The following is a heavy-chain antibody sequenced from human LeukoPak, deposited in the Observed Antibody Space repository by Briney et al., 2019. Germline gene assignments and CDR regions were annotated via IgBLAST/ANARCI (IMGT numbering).Heavy chain of an antibody. J-gene: IGHJ4*02. CDR2: ISYDGSNK. CDR3: ARGRGYYYDSSGFDY. CDR1: GFTFSSYA. V-gene: IGHV3-30-3*01. D-gene: IGHD3-22*01. Sequence: GRSLRLSCAASGFTFSSYAMHWVRQAPGKGLEWVAVISYDGSNKYYADSVKGRFTISRDNSKNTLYLQMNSLRAEDTAVYYCARGRGYYYDSSGFDYWGQGTLVTVSS.